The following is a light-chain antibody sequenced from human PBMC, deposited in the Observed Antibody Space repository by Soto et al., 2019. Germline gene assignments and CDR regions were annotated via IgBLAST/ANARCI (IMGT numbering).Light chain of an antibody. Sequence: EIVMTQYTAILSVSPGDRATLSCRAGQSVSSNLAWYQQKPGQAPRLLIYGASSRATGIPDRFSGSGSGTDFTLTISRPEPEDFAVYYCQQYGSSPRTFGQGTMVDI. V-gene: IGKV3-20*01. CDR2: GAS. CDR1: QSVSSN. CDR3: QQYGSSPRT. J-gene: IGKJ1*01.